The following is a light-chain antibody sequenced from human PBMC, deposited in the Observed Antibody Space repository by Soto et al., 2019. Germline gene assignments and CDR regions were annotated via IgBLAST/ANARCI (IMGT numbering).Light chain of an antibody. CDR3: QQRSNWLT. CDR2: DAS. Sequence: DIVLTQSADTLSWSPGNRATLSWRASQSLTNSYIAWYQVKPGQAPRLLIYDASNRATGIPARFSGSASGTDFTLTISSLEPEDFAVYYCQQRSNWLTFGGGTKVDIK. V-gene: IGKV3-11*01. CDR1: QSLTNSY. J-gene: IGKJ4*01.